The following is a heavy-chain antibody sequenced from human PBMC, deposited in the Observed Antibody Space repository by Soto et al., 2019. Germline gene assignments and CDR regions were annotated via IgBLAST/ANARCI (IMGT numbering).Heavy chain of an antibody. CDR3: AKDRGIEGSSVRAFDV. Sequence: PGGSLRLSCTASGVTFSSHGMNWVRQAPGKGLEWVSFLSGSAGITFYADSVKGRFTISRDNSKNTLYLQMSSLRAEDTAVYYCAKDRGIEGSSVRAFDVWGQGTMVTVSS. V-gene: IGHV3-23*01. CDR1: GVTFSSHG. J-gene: IGHJ3*01. CDR2: LSGSAGIT. D-gene: IGHD1-26*01.